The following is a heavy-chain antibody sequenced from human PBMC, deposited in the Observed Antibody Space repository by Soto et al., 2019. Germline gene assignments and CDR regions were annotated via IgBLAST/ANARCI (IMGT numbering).Heavy chain of an antibody. CDR3: AREVRSSSFYY. J-gene: IGHJ4*02. V-gene: IGHV1-18*01. CDR1: GYTFTSYG. Sequence: ASVKVSCKASGYTFTSYGISWVRQAPGQGLEWMGWISAYNGNTNYAQKLQGRVTMTTDTSTSTAYVELRSLRSDDTAVYYCAREVRSSSFYYWGQGTLVTVSS. D-gene: IGHD6-6*01. CDR2: ISAYNGNT.